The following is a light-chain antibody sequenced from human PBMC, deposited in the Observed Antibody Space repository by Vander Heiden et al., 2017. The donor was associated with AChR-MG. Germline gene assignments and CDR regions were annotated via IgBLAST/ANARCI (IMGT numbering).Light chain of an antibody. Sequence: EIVLTQSPGTLSLSPGERATLSCRASQSVSSYLAWYQQKPGRAPRLLIYGASSRATGIPDRFSGSGSGTDFSLTISRLEPEDFAVYYCQQYRSSLWTFGQGTKVEIK. CDR1: QSVSSY. J-gene: IGKJ1*01. CDR3: QQYRSSLWT. CDR2: GAS. V-gene: IGKV3-20*01.